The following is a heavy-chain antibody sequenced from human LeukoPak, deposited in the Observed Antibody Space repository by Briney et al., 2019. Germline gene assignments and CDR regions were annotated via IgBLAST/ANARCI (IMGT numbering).Heavy chain of an antibody. CDR2: INSDGSST. D-gene: IGHD3-3*01. Sequence: SGGSLRLSWAASGFTFSRYWMHWVRQGPGKGLVWVSRINSDGSSTSYADSVKGRFTISRDNAKNSLYLQMNSLRAEDTAVYYCARDQIRAYYDFWSGYYPLDYWGQGTLVTVSS. J-gene: IGHJ4*02. CDR3: ARDQIRAYYDFWSGYYPLDY. V-gene: IGHV3-74*01. CDR1: GFTFSRYW.